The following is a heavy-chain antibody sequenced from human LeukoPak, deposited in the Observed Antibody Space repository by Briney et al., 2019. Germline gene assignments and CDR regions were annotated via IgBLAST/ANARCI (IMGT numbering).Heavy chain of an antibody. CDR2: INHSGST. CDR1: GGSFSGYY. Sequence: SETLSLTCAVYGGSFSGYYWSWIRQPPGKGLEWIGEINHSGSTNYNPSLKSRVTISVDTSKNQFSLKLSSVTAADTAVYYCARMRCSSTSCYTGGPYYYYMGVWGKGTTVTVSS. J-gene: IGHJ6*03. V-gene: IGHV4-34*01. CDR3: ARMRCSSTSCYTGGPYYYYMGV. D-gene: IGHD2-2*02.